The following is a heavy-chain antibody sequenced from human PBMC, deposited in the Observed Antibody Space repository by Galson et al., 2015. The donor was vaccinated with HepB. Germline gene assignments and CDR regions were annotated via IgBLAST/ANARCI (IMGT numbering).Heavy chain of an antibody. CDR3: VREQYGDDDAFDI. Sequence: SLRLSCAASGFTFSAYGMPWVRQAPGKGLEWVGVIWYDGSNKYYSDSVKDRFTIPRDNSKDRMHLEMNSLRAEDSAVYYCVREQYGDDDAFDIWGQGTMVTVSS. CDR1: GFTFSAYG. J-gene: IGHJ3*02. V-gene: IGHV3-33*01. CDR2: IWYDGSNK. D-gene: IGHD4-17*01.